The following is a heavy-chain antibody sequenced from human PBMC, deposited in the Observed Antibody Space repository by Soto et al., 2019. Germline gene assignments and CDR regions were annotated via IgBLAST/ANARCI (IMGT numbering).Heavy chain of an antibody. D-gene: IGHD2-2*01. CDR3: ARHFRRYCSSTSCYDWFDP. CDR2: INHSGST. CDR1: GGSISGYY. J-gene: IGHJ5*02. Sequence: SETLSLTCTVSGGSISGYYWSWLRQPPGKGLEWIGEINHSGSTNYNPSLKSRVTISVDTSKNQFSLKLSSVTAADTAVYYCARHFRRYCSSTSCYDWFDPWGQGTLVSVS. V-gene: IGHV4-34*01.